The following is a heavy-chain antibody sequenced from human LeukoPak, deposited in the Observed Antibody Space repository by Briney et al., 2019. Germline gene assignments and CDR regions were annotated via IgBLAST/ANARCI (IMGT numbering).Heavy chain of an antibody. V-gene: IGHV3-23*01. CDR2: ISGSGGST. D-gene: IGHD6-19*01. J-gene: IGHJ4*02. CDR3: AKDRAVAGSHPDY. Sequence: PGGSLRLSCAASGFTFSNAWMSWVRQAPGKGLEWVSAISGSGGSTYYADSVKGRFTISRDNSKNTLYLQMNSLRAEDTAVYYCAKDRAVAGSHPDYRGQGTLVTVSS. CDR1: GFTFSNAW.